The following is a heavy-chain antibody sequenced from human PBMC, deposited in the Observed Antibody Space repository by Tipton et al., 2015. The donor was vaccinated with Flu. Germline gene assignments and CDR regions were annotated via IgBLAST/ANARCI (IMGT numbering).Heavy chain of an antibody. CDR1: GDSISSDYY. CDR3: ARDPSLGMPDYFDH. V-gene: IGHV4-38-2*02. D-gene: IGHD2-2*01. J-gene: IGHJ4*02. CDR2: VARTGDA. Sequence: TLSLTCAVSGDSISSDYYWAWIRQFPGKGLEWIGTVARTGDAIYNPSLKSRVTISVDTSKKQFSLQLRSVTAADTAVYYCARDPSLGMPDYFDHWGQGTLVTASS.